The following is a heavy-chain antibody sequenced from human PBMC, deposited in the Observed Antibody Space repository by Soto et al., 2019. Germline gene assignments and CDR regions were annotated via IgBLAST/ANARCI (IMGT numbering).Heavy chain of an antibody. CDR1: GFTFRTYA. V-gene: IGHV3-30*18. CDR2: ISHDGSNT. Sequence: QVQVVESGGGVVQPGRSLRLSCAASGFTFRTYAMHWVRQAPGKGLEWVAVISHDGSNTDYGDSVKGRFTISRDNSKSTLSLQMNSLRPEDTGVYYGAKDAVSTVYFFASWGQGTLVSVSS. CDR3: AKDAVSTVYFFAS. J-gene: IGHJ4*02.